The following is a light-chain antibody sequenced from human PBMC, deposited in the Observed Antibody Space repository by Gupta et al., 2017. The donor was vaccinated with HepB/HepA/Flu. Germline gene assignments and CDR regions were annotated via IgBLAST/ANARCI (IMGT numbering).Light chain of an antibody. CDR1: QSVLYSSNNKNY. J-gene: IGKJ1*01. Sequence: DIVMTQSPDSLAVSLGERATVNCKSSQSVLYSSNNKNYLAWYQQKPGQPPKLLIYWASNRESGVPDRFSGSGSGTXFTLTIXSLQAEDVAVYYCQQYYSIPRTFGXGTKVEIK. V-gene: IGKV4-1*01. CDR3: QQYYSIPRT. CDR2: WAS.